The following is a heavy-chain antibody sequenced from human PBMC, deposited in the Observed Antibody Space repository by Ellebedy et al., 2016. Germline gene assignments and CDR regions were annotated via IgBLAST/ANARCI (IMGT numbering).Heavy chain of an antibody. Sequence: ETLSLTCEASGFTFSSHAMSWVRQAPGRGLEWVSAISTGVLRTSYADSVKGRFTISGDNSKNRLYLQMNSLKVEDTATYYCANVGGSGSYYNGYWGLGTLVTVSS. CDR1: GFTFSSHA. D-gene: IGHD3-10*01. J-gene: IGHJ4*02. V-gene: IGHV3-23*01. CDR2: ISTGVLRT. CDR3: ANVGGSGSYYNGY.